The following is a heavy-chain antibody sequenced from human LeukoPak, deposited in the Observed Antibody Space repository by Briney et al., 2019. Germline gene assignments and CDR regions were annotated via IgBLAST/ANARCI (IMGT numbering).Heavy chain of an antibody. CDR2: ISGSGGST. CDR3: ARRAGSDYYYYMDV. CDR1: GFTFSSYA. Sequence: GGSLRLSCAASGFTFSSYAMSWVRQAPGKGLEWVSAISGSGGSTYYADSVKGRFTISRDNSKNTLYLQMNSLRAEDTAVYYCARRAGSDYYYYMDVWGKGTTVTVSS. V-gene: IGHV3-23*01. D-gene: IGHD6-13*01. J-gene: IGHJ6*03.